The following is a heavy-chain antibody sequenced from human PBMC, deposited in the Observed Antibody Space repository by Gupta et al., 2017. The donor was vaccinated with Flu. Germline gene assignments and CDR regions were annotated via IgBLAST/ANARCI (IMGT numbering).Heavy chain of an antibody. D-gene: IGHD3-10*01. CDR3: ARDIARGGDY. V-gene: IGHV1-46*01. CDR1: GYILSTYH. Sequence: QVQLVQSGAEVKKPGASVKLSCKASGYILSTYHIHWVRRAPGQRLEWVGVIDPEFGTTTYSQKFQGRVTMTRDASTSTVYMEVSSLRTEDTAVYYCARDIARGGDYWGQGAQVTVSS. CDR2: IDPEFGTT. J-gene: IGHJ4*02.